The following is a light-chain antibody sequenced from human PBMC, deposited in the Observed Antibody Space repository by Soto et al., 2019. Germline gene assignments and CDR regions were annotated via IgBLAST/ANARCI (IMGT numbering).Light chain of an antibody. CDR2: LGY. CDR1: QTLLHSIGYTY. J-gene: IGKJ2*01. CDR3: MQGLRPMYN. Sequence: FALPQSPLSLSVTHGEPASISCRSSQTLLHSIGYTYLNLYLQKPGQSPQLLIYLGYNRASGVPDRFSGSGACTDFTLKINRVQAEDGGVFYCMQGLRPMYNFGQGAQLEIQ. V-gene: IGKV2-28*01.